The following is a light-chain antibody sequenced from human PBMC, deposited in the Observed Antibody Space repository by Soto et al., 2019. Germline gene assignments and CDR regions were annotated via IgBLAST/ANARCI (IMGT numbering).Light chain of an antibody. CDR3: SSYTSGSTLVV. V-gene: IGLV2-14*01. J-gene: IGLJ2*01. Sequence: QSALTQPASVSGSPGQSITISCTGSSSDVGAYNCVSWYQQHPGKAPRLMIYEVTNRPSGVSNRFSGSKSGNTASLTISGLRAEDEADYYCSSYTSGSTLVVFGGGTKVTVL. CDR2: EVT. CDR1: SSDVGAYNC.